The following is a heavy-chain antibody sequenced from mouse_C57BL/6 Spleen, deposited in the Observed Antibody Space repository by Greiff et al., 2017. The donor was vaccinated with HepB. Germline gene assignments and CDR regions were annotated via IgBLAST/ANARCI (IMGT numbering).Heavy chain of an antibody. CDR1: GFNIKDDY. J-gene: IGHJ1*03. CDR2: IDPENGDT. D-gene: IGHD2-12*01. CDR3: TLLPSFDV. Sequence: VQLQQSGAELVRPGASVKLSCTASGFNIKDDYMHWVKQRPEQGLEWIGWIDPENGDTEYASKFQGKATITADTSSNTAYLQLSSLTSEDTAVYYCTLLPSFDVWGTGTTVTVSS. V-gene: IGHV14-4*01.